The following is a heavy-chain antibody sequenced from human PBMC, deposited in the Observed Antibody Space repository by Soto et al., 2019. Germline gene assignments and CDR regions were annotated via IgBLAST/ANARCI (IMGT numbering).Heavy chain of an antibody. V-gene: IGHV4-30-4*08. CDR2: IHYTGSI. CDR1: GGSISSEYFH. D-gene: IGHD2-21*02. J-gene: IGHJ6*02. CDR3: AREDDGGDRDYYGLDV. Sequence: SETLSLTCAVSGGSISSEYFHWTWIRQSPGKGLEWIGYIHYTGSIMYNPSFKSRLTMAVDTTKNQFSLQLTSVTAADTAVYFCAREDDGGDRDYYGLDVWGQGTKVTVSS.